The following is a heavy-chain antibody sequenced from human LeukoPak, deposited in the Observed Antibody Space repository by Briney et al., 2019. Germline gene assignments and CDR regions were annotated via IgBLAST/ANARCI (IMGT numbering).Heavy chain of an antibody. J-gene: IGHJ4*02. CDR3: ARGVRGTDFWSGYNTGGNEFDS. V-gene: IGHV4-59*01. CDR2: VHDSGST. Sequence: SETLSLTCSISGGSMRHFYWTWIRQAPGKGLEWIGYVHDSGSTGYHPPLKSRVAISIDTSKSQFSLKLNSVTAADTAVYYCARGVRGTDFWSGYNTGGNEFDSWGQGSLVIVSS. D-gene: IGHD3-3*01. CDR1: GGSMRHFY.